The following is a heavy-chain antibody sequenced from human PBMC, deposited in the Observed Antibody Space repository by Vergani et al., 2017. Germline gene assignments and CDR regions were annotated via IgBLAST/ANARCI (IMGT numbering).Heavy chain of an antibody. D-gene: IGHD6-13*01. Sequence: EVQLVQSGAEVKKPGESLKISCKGSGYSFTSYWIGWVRQMPGKGLEWMGIIYPGDSHTIYSPSFQGQVTISADTSNSTAYLQWNSLKASDTAMDYCARRGTFSSSWYWFDPWGQGTLVTVSS. CDR1: GYSFTSYW. CDR2: IYPGDSHT. CDR3: ARRGTFSSSWYWFDP. J-gene: IGHJ5*02. V-gene: IGHV5-51*01.